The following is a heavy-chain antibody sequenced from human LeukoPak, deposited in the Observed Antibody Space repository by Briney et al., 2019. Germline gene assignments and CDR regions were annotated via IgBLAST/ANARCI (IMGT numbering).Heavy chain of an antibody. V-gene: IGHV3-23*01. J-gene: IGHJ4*02. CDR3: AKPMFSSYYDFWSGYSLFDH. CDR2: ISSSGGNT. Sequence: GGSLTLSCAASGFTFSSYSISWVRQAPGNGLEWVSAISSSGGNTYYADSGTGWLTMSRDNAKNTVYMQMNSLRAEETGVYYCAKPMFSSYYDFWSGYSLFDHWGQGTLVTVSS. CDR1: GFTFSSYS. D-gene: IGHD3-3*01.